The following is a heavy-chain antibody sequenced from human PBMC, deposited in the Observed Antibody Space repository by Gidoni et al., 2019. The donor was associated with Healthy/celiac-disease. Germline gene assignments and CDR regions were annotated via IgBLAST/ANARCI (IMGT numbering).Heavy chain of an antibody. J-gene: IGHJ1*01. Sequence: QVQLVESGGGLVKPGGSLRLSCAASGFTFSDYYMSWIRQAPGKGLELVSYSSSSCSTIYDADSVKGRFTISRDNDKNSLYLQMNSLRAEDTAVYYCASGDYYGSVSYRGHAEYFQHWGQGTLVTVSS. D-gene: IGHD3-10*01. CDR1: GFTFSDYY. CDR2: SSSSCSTI. V-gene: IGHV3-11*01. CDR3: ASGDYYGSVSYRGHAEYFQH.